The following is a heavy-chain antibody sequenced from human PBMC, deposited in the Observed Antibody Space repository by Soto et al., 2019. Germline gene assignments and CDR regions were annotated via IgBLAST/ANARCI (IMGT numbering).Heavy chain of an antibody. J-gene: IGHJ4*02. CDR1: GYTFTTYG. Sequence: QIQLVQSGAEVKKPGASVKVSCKASGYTFTTYGISWVRQAPGQGLEWMGWIDTYTGNTKYAQQLQDRVTMTTDTSTSPGYMELRSLRSDDPALYYCTRDPGIAAPGRGLGDYWGQGTLVTVSS. CDR2: IDTYTGNT. V-gene: IGHV1-18*01. D-gene: IGHD6-13*01. CDR3: TRDPGIAAPGRGLGDY.